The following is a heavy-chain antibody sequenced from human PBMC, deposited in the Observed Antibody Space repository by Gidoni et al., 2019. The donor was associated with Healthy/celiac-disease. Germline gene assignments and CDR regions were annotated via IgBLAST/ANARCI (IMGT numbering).Heavy chain of an antibody. Sequence: QVQLVQSGAEVKKPGASVKVSCKVSMHWVRQAPGKGLAWMGGFDPEDGETIYAQKFQGRVTMTEDTSTDTAYMELSSLRSEDTAVYYCATWSPVKAFDYWGQGTLVTVSS. CDR3: ATWSPVKAFDY. J-gene: IGHJ4*02. CDR2: FDPEDGET. V-gene: IGHV1-24*01.